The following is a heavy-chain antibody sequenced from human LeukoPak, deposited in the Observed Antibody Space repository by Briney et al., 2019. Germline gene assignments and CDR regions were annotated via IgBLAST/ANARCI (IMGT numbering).Heavy chain of an antibody. J-gene: IGHJ4*02. CDR3: AGRIDY. CDR1: GFTFSSYE. Sequence: PGGSLRLSCAASGFTFSSYEMNWVRQAPGKGLEWVAVISYDGSNKYYADSVKGRFTISRDNSKNTLYLQMNSLRAEDTAVYYCAGRIDYWGQGTLVTVSS. V-gene: IGHV3-30*04. CDR2: ISYDGSNK.